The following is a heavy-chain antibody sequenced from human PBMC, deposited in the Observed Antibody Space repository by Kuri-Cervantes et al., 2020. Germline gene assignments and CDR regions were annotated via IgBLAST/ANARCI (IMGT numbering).Heavy chain of an antibody. J-gene: IGHJ6*02. CDR2: IYSGGST. D-gene: IGHD2-8*01. CDR1: GFTVSSNY. V-gene: IGHV3-53*01. Sequence: GESLKISCAASGFTVSSNYMSWVRQAPGKGLEWVSVIYSGGSTYYADSVKGRFTISRDNSKNTLYLQMNSLRAEDTAVYYCARDSVLMVYAIRGAADTLYHYYGMDVWGQGTTVTVSS. CDR3: ARDSVLMVYAIRGAADTLYHYYGMDV.